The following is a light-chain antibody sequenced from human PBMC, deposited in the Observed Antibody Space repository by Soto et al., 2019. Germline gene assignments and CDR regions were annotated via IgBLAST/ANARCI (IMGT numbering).Light chain of an antibody. Sequence: SYELTQPPSVSVAPGQTARITCGGNNIGSKSVHWYQQKPGQAPVLVVYADSDRPSGIPERFSGSNSGNTATLTISRVEAGDEADYYCQVWDSSSDHRYWVFGGGTQLTVL. CDR1: NIGSKS. CDR3: QVWDSSSDHRYWV. CDR2: ADS. V-gene: IGLV3-21*02. J-gene: IGLJ3*02.